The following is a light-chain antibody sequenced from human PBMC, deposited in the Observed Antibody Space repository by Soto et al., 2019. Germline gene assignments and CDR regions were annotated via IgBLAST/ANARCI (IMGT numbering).Light chain of an antibody. J-gene: IGLJ1*01. V-gene: IGLV2-14*01. CDR3: SSHASRSTRV. CDR1: SSDVGGYDY. Sequence: QSVLTQPASVSGSPGQSIAISCTGTSSDVGGYDYVSWYQQHPDKAPKLMIYEVTKRPSGVSNRFSGSKSGNTASLTISGLQPEDEADYYCSSHASRSTRVFGSVTMVTDL. CDR2: EVT.